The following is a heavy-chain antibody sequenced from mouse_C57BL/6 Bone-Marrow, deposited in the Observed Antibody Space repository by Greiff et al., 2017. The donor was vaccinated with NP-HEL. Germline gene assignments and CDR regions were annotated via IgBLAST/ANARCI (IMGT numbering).Heavy chain of an antibody. J-gene: IGHJ2*01. Sequence: EVQLQQSGPELVKPGASVKISCKASGYSFTGYYMNWVKQSPEKSLEWIGEINPSTGGTTYNQKFKAKATLTVDKSSSTAYMQLKSLTSEDSAVYYCARSSLPYFDYWGQGTTLTVSS. CDR3: ARSSLPYFDY. CDR1: GYSFTGYY. CDR2: INPSTGGT. V-gene: IGHV1-42*01.